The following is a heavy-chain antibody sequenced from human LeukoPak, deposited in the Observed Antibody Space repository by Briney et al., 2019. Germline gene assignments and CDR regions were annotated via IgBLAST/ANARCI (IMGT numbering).Heavy chain of an antibody. CDR3: AKDRDIVVVPAAHGAFDY. CDR2: ITGSADRA. J-gene: IGHJ4*02. CDR1: GFTFSSYA. D-gene: IGHD2-2*01. Sequence: QPGGSLRLSCAASGFTFSSYAMSWVRQAPGKGLEWVSTITGSADRAYYADSVKGRFTISRDNFKNTLYLQMNSLRAEDTAVYYCAKDRDIVVVPAAHGAFDYWGQGTLVTVSS. V-gene: IGHV3-23*01.